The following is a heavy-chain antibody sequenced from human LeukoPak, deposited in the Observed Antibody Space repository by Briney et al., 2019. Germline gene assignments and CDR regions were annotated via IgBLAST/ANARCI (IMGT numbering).Heavy chain of an antibody. D-gene: IGHD6-13*01. J-gene: IGHJ6*03. V-gene: IGHV3-11*04. CDR2: ISSSGSTI. CDR3: ARAFHSSSWPYYYYYMDV. CDR1: GFTFSNAW. Sequence: GGSLRLSCAASGFTFSNAWMSWVRQAPGKGLEWVSYISSSGSTIYYADSVKGRFTISRDNAKNSLYLQMNSLRAEDTAVYYCARAFHSSSWPYYYYYMDVWGKGTTVTISS.